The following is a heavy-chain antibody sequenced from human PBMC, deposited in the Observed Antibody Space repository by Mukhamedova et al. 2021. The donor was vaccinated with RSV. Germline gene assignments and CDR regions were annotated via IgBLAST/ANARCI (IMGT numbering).Heavy chain of an antibody. CDR3: ARLTSYDYVWGSLGYYFDY. Sequence: GIINPSGGSTSYAQKFQGRVTMTRDTSTSTVYMELSSLRSEDTAVYYCARLTSYDYVWGSLGYYFDYWGQGTLVTVSS. CDR2: INPSGGST. J-gene: IGHJ4*02. V-gene: IGHV1-46*01. D-gene: IGHD3-16*01.